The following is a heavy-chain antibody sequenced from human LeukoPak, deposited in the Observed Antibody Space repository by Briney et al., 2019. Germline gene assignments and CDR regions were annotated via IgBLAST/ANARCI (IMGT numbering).Heavy chain of an antibody. D-gene: IGHD3-10*01. CDR3: AREGPYYYGSGSYPRPGSAFDI. CDR1: GYTLTELS. Sequence: GASVKVSCKVSGYTLTELSMHWVRQAPGKGLEWMGGFDPEDGETIYAQKFQGRVTMTTDTSTSTAYMELRSLRSDDTAVYYCAREGPYYYGSGSYPRPGSAFDIWGQGTMVTVSS. V-gene: IGHV1-24*01. CDR2: FDPEDGET. J-gene: IGHJ3*02.